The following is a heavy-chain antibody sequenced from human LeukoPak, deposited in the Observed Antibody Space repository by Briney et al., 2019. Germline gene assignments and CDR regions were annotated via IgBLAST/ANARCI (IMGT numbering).Heavy chain of an antibody. CDR2: ISFDGSNK. J-gene: IGHJ4*02. Sequence: TGGSLRLSCAASGFTFSNYGIHWVRRAPGKGLEWVAVISFDGSNKYYADSVRGRFTVSRDNSKNTVYLQTNSLRAEDTAVYYCAKDWGHQYASGSYCDYWGQGTLVTVS. D-gene: IGHD3-10*01. CDR1: GFTFSNYG. CDR3: AKDWGHQYASGSYCDY. V-gene: IGHV3-30*18.